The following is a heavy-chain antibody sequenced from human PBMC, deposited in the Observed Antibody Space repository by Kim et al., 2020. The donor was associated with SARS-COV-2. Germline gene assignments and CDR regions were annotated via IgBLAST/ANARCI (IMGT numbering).Heavy chain of an antibody. Sequence: SETLSLTCTVSGGSISSYYWSWIRQPPGKGLEWIGYIYYSGSTNYNPSLKSRVTISVDTSKNQFSLKLSSVTAADTAVYYCATHRSLWFGDQLGYFDYWGQGTLVTVSS. J-gene: IGHJ4*02. D-gene: IGHD3-10*01. V-gene: IGHV4-59*08. CDR3: ATHRSLWFGDQLGYFDY. CDR2: IYYSGST. CDR1: GGSISSYY.